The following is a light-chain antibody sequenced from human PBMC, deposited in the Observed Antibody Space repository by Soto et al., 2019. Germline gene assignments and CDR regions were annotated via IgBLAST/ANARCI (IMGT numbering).Light chain of an antibody. CDR2: EVS. J-gene: IGLJ2*01. CDR1: ISDIGGYNY. CDR3: SSYAGSNNLV. V-gene: IGLV2-8*01. Sequence: QSALTQPASVSGSPGQSITLSCTGTISDIGGYNYVSWYQQHPGKAPKLMIYEVSKRPSGVPDRFSGSKSGNTASLTVSGLQAEDEADYYCSSYAGSNNLVFGGGTKLTVL.